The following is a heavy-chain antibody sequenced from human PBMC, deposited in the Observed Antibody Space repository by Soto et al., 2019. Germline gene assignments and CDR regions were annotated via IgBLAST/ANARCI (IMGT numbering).Heavy chain of an antibody. CDR3: ARDRGYSSGWYSDY. CDR2: IWYDGSNK. Sequence: LRLSCAASGFTFSSYGMHWVRQAPGKGLEWVAVIWYDGSNKYYADSVKGRFTISRDNSKNTLYLQMNSLRAEDTAVYYCARDRGYSSGWYSDYWGQGTLVTVSS. V-gene: IGHV3-33*01. CDR1: GFTFSSYG. J-gene: IGHJ4*02. D-gene: IGHD6-19*01.